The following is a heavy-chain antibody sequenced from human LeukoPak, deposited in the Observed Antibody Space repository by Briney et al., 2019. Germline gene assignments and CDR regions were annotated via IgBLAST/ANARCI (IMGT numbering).Heavy chain of an antibody. CDR1: GFTFSSYA. CDR3: ARGRGDDSSGYYGAYFDY. J-gene: IGHJ4*02. CDR2: ISSSGVNT. D-gene: IGHD3-22*01. V-gene: IGHV3-23*01. Sequence: GGSLRLSCAASGFTFSSYAMSWVRQTPGKGLEWVSAISSSGVNTYYADSVKGRFTISRDNSKNTLYLQMKSLRAEDTAVYYCARGRGDDSSGYYGAYFDYWGQGTLVTVSS.